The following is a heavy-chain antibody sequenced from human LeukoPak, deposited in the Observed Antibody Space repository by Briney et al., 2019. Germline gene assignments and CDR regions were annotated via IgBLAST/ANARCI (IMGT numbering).Heavy chain of an antibody. V-gene: IGHV3-64D*09. CDR1: GLAFSSYP. D-gene: IGHD4-23*01. J-gene: IGHJ4*02. Sequence: GGSLSLSCSASGLAFSSYPLHWARHAPGGGLEYVSAIRRDGGNTYYADSVKGRFTISRDNSKNTLYLQMSSLRAEDTAVYYCAKVDMTTVVTRGVEEYYFDYWGRGAPVGV. CDR2: IRRDGGNT. CDR3: AKVDMTTVVTRGVEEYYFDY.